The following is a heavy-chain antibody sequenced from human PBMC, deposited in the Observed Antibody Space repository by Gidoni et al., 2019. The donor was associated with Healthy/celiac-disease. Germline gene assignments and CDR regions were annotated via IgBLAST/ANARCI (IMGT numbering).Heavy chain of an antibody. CDR1: GLTFSSYP. CDR3: AKEGQWLGYDY. D-gene: IGHD6-19*01. V-gene: IGHV3-23*01. Sequence: EVQLLESGRGLVQPGGSLRLSLAASGLTFSSYPMSWVRQAPGKGLEWVSAISGSGGSTYYADSVKGRFTISRDNSKNTLYLQMNSLRAEDTAVYYCAKEGQWLGYDYWGQGTLVTVSS. CDR2: ISGSGGST. J-gene: IGHJ4*02.